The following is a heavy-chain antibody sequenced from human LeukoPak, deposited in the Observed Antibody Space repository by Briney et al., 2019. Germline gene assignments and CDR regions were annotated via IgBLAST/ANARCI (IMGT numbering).Heavy chain of an antibody. CDR2: FDPEDGET. J-gene: IGHJ6*03. D-gene: IGHD3-10*01. CDR1: GYTLTELS. CDR3: ATLGYYYYYYMDV. V-gene: IGHV1-24*01. Sequence: ASVKVSCKVSGYTLTELSMHWVRQAPGKGLEWMGGFDPEDGETIYAQKFQGRVTMTEDTSTDTAYMELSSLRSEDTGVYYCATLGYYYYYYMDVWGKGTTVTVSS.